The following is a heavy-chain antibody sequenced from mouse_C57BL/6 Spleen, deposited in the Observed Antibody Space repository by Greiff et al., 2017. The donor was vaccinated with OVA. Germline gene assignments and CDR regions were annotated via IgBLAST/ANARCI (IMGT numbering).Heavy chain of an antibody. V-gene: IGHV1-82*01. D-gene: IGHD5-1*01. J-gene: IGHJ4*01. CDR1: GYAFSSSW. CDR2: IYPGDGDT. Sequence: VQLQESGPELVKPGASVKISCKASGYAFSSSWMNWVKQRPGKGLEWIGRIYPGDGDTNYNGKFKGKATLTADKSSSTAYMQLSSLTSEDSAVYFCARGQVPYAMDYWGQGTSVTVSS. CDR3: ARGQVPYAMDY.